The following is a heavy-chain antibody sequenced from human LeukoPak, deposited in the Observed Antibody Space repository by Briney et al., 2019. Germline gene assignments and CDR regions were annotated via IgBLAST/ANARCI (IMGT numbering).Heavy chain of an antibody. CDR2: IIPILGIA. CDR3: ARVYDFWSGYYGMDV. CDR1: GGTFSSYA. J-gene: IGHJ6*02. D-gene: IGHD3-3*01. V-gene: IGHV1-69*04. Sequence: SVKVSCKASGGTFSSYAISWVRQAPGQGLEWMGRIIPILGIANYAQKFQGRVTITADKSTSTAYMELSSLRSEDTAVYYCARVYDFWSGYYGMDVWGQGTTVTVSS.